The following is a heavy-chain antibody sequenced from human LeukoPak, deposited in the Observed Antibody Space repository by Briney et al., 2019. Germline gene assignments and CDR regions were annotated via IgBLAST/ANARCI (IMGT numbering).Heavy chain of an antibody. V-gene: IGHV3-23*01. J-gene: IGHJ3*02. CDR2: ISGSGGST. CDR3: AKDRQMAVAGNSAFDI. D-gene: IGHD6-19*01. CDR1: GFTFSSYA. Sequence: PGGSLRLSCAASGFTFSSYAMSWVRRAPGKGLEWVSAISGSGGSTYYADSVKGRFTISRDNSKNTLYLQMNSLRAEDTAVYYCAKDRQMAVAGNSAFDIWGQGTMVTVSS.